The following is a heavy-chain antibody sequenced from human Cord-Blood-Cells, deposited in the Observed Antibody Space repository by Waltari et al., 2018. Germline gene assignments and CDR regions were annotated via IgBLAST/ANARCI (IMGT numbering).Heavy chain of an antibody. CDR2: IYYSGST. J-gene: IGHJ3*02. V-gene: IGHV4-39*01. D-gene: IGHD7-27*01. Sequence: QLQLQESGPGLVKPSETLSLTCTVSGGSISSSSYYWGWIRQPPGKGLEWIGSIYYSGSTDYSPTLKSRVTISVDTSKKQFSLKLCSVTASDTAVYYWASSTGDDAFDIWGQGTMVTVSS. CDR1: GGSISSSSYY. CDR3: ASSTGDDAFDI.